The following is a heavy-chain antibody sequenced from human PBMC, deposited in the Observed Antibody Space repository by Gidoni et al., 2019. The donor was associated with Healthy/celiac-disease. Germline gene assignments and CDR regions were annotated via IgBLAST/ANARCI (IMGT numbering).Heavy chain of an antibody. D-gene: IGHD3-3*01. CDR1: GFTFPSSA. J-gene: IGHJ4*02. CDR3: AVFYYDFWSGYYPPDY. CDR2: IVVGSGNT. Sequence: QMQLVQSGPEVKKPGTSVKVSCKASGFTFPSSAVQWVRQARGQRLEWIGWIVVGSGNTNYAQKFQERVTITRDMSTSTAYMELSSLRSEDTAVYYCAVFYYDFWSGYYPPDYWGQGTLVTVSS. V-gene: IGHV1-58*01.